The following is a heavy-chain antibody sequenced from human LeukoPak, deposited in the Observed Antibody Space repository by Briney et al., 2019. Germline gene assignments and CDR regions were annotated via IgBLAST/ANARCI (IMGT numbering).Heavy chain of an antibody. CDR2: ISSSSSHI. J-gene: IGHJ4*02. CDR3: ARTMAF. V-gene: IGHV3-21*01. D-gene: IGHD5-24*01. CDR1: GFTFRSYS. Sequence: GGSLRLSCAASGFTFRSYSMNWVRQAPGKGLEWVSSISSSSSHIYYADSVRGRFTISRDNAKNSLYLQMSSLRAEDTAVYYCARTMAFWGQGTLVAVSS.